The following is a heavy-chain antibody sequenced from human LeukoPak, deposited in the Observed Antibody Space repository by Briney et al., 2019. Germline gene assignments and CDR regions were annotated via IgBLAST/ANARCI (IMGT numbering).Heavy chain of an antibody. CDR3: AARAAFYGSGYYSDY. CDR1: GGSFSGYY. CDR2: INHSGST. D-gene: IGHD3-10*01. J-gene: IGHJ4*02. Sequence: SETLSLTCAVYGGSFSGYYWSWIRQPPGKGLEWIGEINHSGSTNYNPSLKRRVTISVDTSKNQFSLKLSSVTAADTAVYYCAARAAFYGSGYYSDYWGQGTLVTVSS. V-gene: IGHV4-34*01.